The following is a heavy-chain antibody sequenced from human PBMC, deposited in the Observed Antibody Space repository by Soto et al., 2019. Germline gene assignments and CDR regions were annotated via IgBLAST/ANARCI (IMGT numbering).Heavy chain of an antibody. J-gene: IGHJ6*02. Sequence: QVQLVESGGGVVQPGRSLRLSCAASGFTFSSYGMHWVRQAPGKGLEWVAVIWYDGSNKYYADSVKGRFTLSRDNSKNTQFLQMNSLRAEDTAVYYCAKDRGGSYPESYYYYGMDVWGQGTTVTVSS. V-gene: IGHV3-33*06. CDR3: AKDRGGSYPESYYYYGMDV. CDR1: GFTFSSYG. CDR2: IWYDGSNK. D-gene: IGHD1-26*01.